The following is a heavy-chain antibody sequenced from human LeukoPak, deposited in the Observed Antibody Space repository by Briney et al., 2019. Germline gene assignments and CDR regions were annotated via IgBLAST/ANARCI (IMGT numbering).Heavy chain of an antibody. J-gene: IGHJ4*02. CDR1: RFSLSNFW. D-gene: IGHD4-17*01. CDR3: VRDRSRTTVTRFDS. V-gene: IGHV3-7*01. Sequence: GGSLRLSCVASRFSLSNFWMIWVRQAPGKGLEWVANINEDGSEKNYVDSVKGRFTISRDNAKNSLYLQMNSLRAEDTAVYYCVRDRSRTTVTRFDSWGQGTLVTVSS. CDR2: INEDGSEK.